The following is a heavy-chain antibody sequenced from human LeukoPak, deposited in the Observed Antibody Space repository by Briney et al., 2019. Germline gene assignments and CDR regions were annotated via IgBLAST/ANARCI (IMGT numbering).Heavy chain of an antibody. CDR3: AKEFGDSYGYPTPFDY. CDR1: GFTFDDYA. J-gene: IGHJ4*02. V-gene: IGHV3-43*02. CDR2: ISGDDGRT. D-gene: IGHD5-18*01. Sequence: GGSLRLSCAASGFTFDDYAMHWVRQAPGKGLEWVSLISGDDGRTYYADSVKGRFTISRDNSKNSLYLQMNSLRIEDTALYYCAKEFGDSYGYPTPFDYWGQGTQVTVSS.